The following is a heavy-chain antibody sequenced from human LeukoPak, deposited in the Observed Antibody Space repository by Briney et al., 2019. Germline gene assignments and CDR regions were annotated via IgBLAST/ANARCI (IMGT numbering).Heavy chain of an antibody. CDR2: IYHSGST. Sequence: SETLSLTCAVSGGSISSSNWWSWVRQPPGKGLEWIGEIYHSGSTNYNPSLKSRVTMSVDTSKNQFSLKLSSVTAADTAVYYCARTSIAVAHSFDYWGQGTLVTVSS. V-gene: IGHV4-4*02. J-gene: IGHJ4*02. CDR3: ARTSIAVAHSFDY. D-gene: IGHD6-19*01. CDR1: GGSISSSNW.